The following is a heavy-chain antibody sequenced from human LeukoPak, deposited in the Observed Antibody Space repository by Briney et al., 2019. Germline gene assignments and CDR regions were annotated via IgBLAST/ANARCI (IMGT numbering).Heavy chain of an antibody. CDR2: ISAYNGNT. D-gene: IGHD2-15*01. CDR1: GYTFISYG. Sequence: ASVKVSCKASGYTFISYGISWVRQAPGQGLEWMGWISAYNGNTNYAQKLQGRVTMTTDTSTSTAYMELRSLRSDDTAVYYCARVGYCSGGSCYGLDYWGQGTLVTVSS. V-gene: IGHV1-18*01. J-gene: IGHJ4*02. CDR3: ARVGYCSGGSCYGLDY.